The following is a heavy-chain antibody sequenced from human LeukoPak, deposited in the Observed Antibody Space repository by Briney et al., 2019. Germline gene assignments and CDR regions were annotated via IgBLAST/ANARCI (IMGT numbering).Heavy chain of an antibody. J-gene: IGHJ4*02. Sequence: PGGSLRLSCAASGFMFDDHTMHWVRQVPGKGLEWVSLISWEGSTTYYADSVKDRFTISRDTSKNSLSLQMNSLRPEDTALYYCAKAHSSSWSYLESWGQGTLVTVSS. V-gene: IGHV3-43*01. D-gene: IGHD6-13*01. CDR3: AKAHSSSWSYLES. CDR2: ISWEGSTT. CDR1: GFMFDDHT.